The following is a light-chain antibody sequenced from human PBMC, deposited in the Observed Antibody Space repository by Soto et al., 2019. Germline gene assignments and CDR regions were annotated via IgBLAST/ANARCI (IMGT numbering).Light chain of an antibody. CDR2: ETS. Sequence: EIVLTQSPATLSLSPGERATLSCRASQSVSDFLAWYQQKPGQAPRLLIYETSNRATGIPARFSGSGSGTDFTLTINTLEPEDFAVYYCQQLYNRPPTFGQGTKLEIK. CDR3: QQLYNRPPT. CDR1: QSVSDF. J-gene: IGKJ2*01. V-gene: IGKV3-11*01.